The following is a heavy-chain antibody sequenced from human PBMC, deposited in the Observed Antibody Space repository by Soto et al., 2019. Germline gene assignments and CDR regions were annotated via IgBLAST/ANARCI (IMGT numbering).Heavy chain of an antibody. CDR1: GYTFTSYG. Sequence: ASVKVSCKASGYTFTSYGISWVRQAPGQGLEWMGRISAYNGNTNYAQKLQGRVTMTTDTSTSTAYMELRSLRSDDTAVYYCVKWELSDEYYFDYWGQGPLVTVSS. D-gene: IGHD1-26*01. V-gene: IGHV1-18*04. J-gene: IGHJ4*02. CDR3: VKWELSDEYYFDY. CDR2: ISAYNGNT.